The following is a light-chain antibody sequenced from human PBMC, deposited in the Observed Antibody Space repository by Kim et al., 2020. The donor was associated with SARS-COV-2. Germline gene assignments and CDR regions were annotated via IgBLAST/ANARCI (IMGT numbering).Light chain of an antibody. J-gene: IGLJ3*02. V-gene: IGLV2-14*04. Sequence: QSITIACPGTSTDVGCFNYVSWYQQHPDKAPKLVIFDVNKRPSGVSNRLSGSKSGNTASLTISGLQAEDEADYYCSSYTRTSTWVFGGGTQLTVL. CDR3: SSYTRTSTWV. CDR1: STDVGCFNY. CDR2: DVN.